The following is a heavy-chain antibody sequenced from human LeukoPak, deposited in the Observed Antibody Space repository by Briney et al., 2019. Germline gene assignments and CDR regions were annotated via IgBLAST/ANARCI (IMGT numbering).Heavy chain of an antibody. V-gene: IGHV3-53*01. J-gene: IGHJ4*02. D-gene: IGHD6-13*01. Sequence: GGSLRLSCAASGFTVSSNYMSWVRQAPGKGLEWVSVIYSGGSTYYADSEKGRFTISRDNSKNTLYLQMNSLRAEDTAVYYCARGLSAAASRNYFDYWGQGTLVTVSS. CDR3: ARGLSAAASRNYFDY. CDR2: IYSGGST. CDR1: GFTVSSNY.